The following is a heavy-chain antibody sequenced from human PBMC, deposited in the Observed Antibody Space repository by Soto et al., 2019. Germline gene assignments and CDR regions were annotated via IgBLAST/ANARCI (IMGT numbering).Heavy chain of an antibody. D-gene: IGHD6-6*01. V-gene: IGHV1-18*01. Sequence: QVQLLQSGAEVKKPGASVRVSCEASGYSFTRFGISWVRQAPGQGLEWVGRISTYNGNTKYAQKLEGRVTVSTDTSTSTAYMELRSLRSDDTAVYYCARDPQYNTSPQVFDYWGQGTLLTVSS. CDR2: ISTYNGNT. CDR1: GYSFTRFG. CDR3: ARDPQYNTSPQVFDY. J-gene: IGHJ4*02.